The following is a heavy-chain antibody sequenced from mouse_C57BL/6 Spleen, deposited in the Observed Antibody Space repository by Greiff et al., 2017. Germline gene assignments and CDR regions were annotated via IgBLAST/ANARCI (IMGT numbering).Heavy chain of an antibody. V-gene: IGHV5-6*01. D-gene: IGHD4-1*01. J-gene: IGHJ2*01. CDR2: ISSGGSYT. CDR3: ARLGSWDGFDY. Sequence: EVQGVESGGDLVKPGGSLKLSCAASGFTFSSYGMSWVRQTPDKRLEWVATISSGGSYTYYPDSVKGRFTISRDNAKNTLYLQMSSLKSEDTAMYYCARLGSWDGFDYWGQGTTLTVSS. CDR1: GFTFSSYG.